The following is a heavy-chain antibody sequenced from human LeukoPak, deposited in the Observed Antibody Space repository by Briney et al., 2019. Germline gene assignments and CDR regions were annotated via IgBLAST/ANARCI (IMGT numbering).Heavy chain of an antibody. CDR3: ARVSIRGEGV. CDR1: GFTFSSYN. Sequence: GGSLRLSCAVSGFTFSSYNMNWVRQAPGKGREWVAFIRYDGSQKYYADSVKGRFTISRDNSKNTMYLQMDGLRPDDAAVYYCARVSIRGEGVWGNGTTVIISS. CDR2: IRYDGSQK. J-gene: IGHJ6*04. D-gene: IGHD5-24*01. V-gene: IGHV3-30*02.